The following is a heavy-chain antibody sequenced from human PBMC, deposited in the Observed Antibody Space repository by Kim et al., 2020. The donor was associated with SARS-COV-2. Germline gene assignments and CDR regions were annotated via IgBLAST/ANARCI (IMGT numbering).Heavy chain of an antibody. CDR3: ARLTKYDFWSGYYVNDAFDI. J-gene: IGHJ3*02. D-gene: IGHD3-3*01. V-gene: IGHV3-11*06. Sequence: RFTISRDHAKNSLYLQMNSLRAEDTAVYYCARLTKYDFWSGYYVNDAFDIWGQGTMVTVSS.